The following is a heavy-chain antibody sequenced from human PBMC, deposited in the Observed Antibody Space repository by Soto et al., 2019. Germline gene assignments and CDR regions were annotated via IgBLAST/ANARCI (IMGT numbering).Heavy chain of an antibody. CDR3: ARGGPATTVMTMDV. CDR1: GYTFTGYY. CDR2: INPNSGGT. D-gene: IGHD4-17*01. V-gene: IGHV1-2*04. Sequence: QVQLVQSGAEVKKPGASVKVSCKASGYTFTGYYMHWVRQAPGQGLEWMGWINPNSGGTNYAQKVQGWVTMTRDTSISTAYMELSRLRSDDTAVYYCARGGPATTVMTMDVWGQGTTVTVSS. J-gene: IGHJ6*02.